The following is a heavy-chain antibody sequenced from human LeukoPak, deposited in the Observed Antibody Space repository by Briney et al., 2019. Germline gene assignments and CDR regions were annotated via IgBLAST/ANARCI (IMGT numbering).Heavy chain of an antibody. J-gene: IGHJ4*02. V-gene: IGHV3-23*01. Sequence: GGSLRLSCAASGFTFSSYAMSWVRQAPGKGLEWVSAISGSGGSTYYADSVKGRFTISRDNAKNSLDLQMNSLRDEDTAVYYCARSGSGWYRFFDYWGQGTLVTVSS. CDR3: ARSGSGWYRFFDY. CDR1: GFTFSSYA. CDR2: ISGSGGST. D-gene: IGHD6-19*01.